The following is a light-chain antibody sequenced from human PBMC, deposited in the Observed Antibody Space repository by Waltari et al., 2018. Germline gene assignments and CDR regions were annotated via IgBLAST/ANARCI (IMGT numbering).Light chain of an antibody. CDR1: QSVSNT. V-gene: IGKV3-15*01. J-gene: IGKJ4*01. CDR3: QQFNSWPFT. Sequence: ERVMTQSPATLSMSPGESATISCRASQSVSNTLAWYQQKPGQAPRLLIYAASTRATGVPARFSGSGSGTEFTLTISSLQSEDFAVYYCQQFNSWPFTFGGGTRVEIK. CDR2: AAS.